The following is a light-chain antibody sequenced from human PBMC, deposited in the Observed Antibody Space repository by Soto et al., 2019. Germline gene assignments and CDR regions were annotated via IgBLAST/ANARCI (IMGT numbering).Light chain of an antibody. CDR3: LQDHDYPWT. CDR2: AAS. V-gene: IGKV1-6*02. Sequence: IQMTQSPSSLSVSVTDRVTITCRASQGIGNDLGWYQQRPGEAPELLLYAASTLRSGVPSRFSGSGSGTQFTLTINSLQPEDSATYFCLQDHDYPWTFGHGTKVEV. CDR1: QGIGND. J-gene: IGKJ1*01.